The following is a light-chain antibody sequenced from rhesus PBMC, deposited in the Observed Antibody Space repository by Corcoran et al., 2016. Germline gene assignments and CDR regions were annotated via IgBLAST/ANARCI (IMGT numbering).Light chain of an antibody. CDR3: GSYRSGSTYV. J-gene: IGLJ1*01. Sequence: QSALTQPPPVSKSLGQPVSISCTGTSSDIGGYHAVSWYQQHSGKAPSLLIYDVSKRPSGVSDRFSGSKSGNTASLTIPGLQAEDEADYCCGSYRSGSTYVFGAGTRLTVV. V-gene: IGLV2-38*01. CDR1: SSDIGGYHA. CDR2: DVS.